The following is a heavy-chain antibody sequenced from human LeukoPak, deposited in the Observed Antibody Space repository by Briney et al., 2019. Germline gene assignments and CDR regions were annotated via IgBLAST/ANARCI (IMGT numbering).Heavy chain of an antibody. D-gene: IGHD6-13*01. J-gene: IGHJ4*02. CDR2: IYYSGST. V-gene: IGHV4-61*01. CDR1: GGSVSSGSYY. Sequence: KSSETLSLTCTVSGGSVSSGSYYWSWIRQPPGKGLEWIGYIYYSGSTNYNPSLKSRVTISVDTSKNQFSLKLSSVTAADTAVYYCATDRSSWSYFDYWGQGTLVTVSS. CDR3: ATDRSSWSYFDY.